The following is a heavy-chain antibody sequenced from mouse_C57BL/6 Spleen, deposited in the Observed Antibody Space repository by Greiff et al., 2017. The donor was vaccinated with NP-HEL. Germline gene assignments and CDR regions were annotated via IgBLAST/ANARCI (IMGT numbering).Heavy chain of an antibody. Sequence: QVQLQQPGTELVKPGASVKLSCEASGYTFTSYWMHWVKQRPGQGLEWIGNINPSNGGTNYNEKFKSKATLTVDKSSSTAYMQLSSLTSEDSAVYYCARSGYYGSSYGEAMDYWGQGTSVTVSS. D-gene: IGHD1-1*01. V-gene: IGHV1-53*01. CDR3: ARSGYYGSSYGEAMDY. CDR2: INPSNGGT. J-gene: IGHJ4*01. CDR1: GYTFTSYW.